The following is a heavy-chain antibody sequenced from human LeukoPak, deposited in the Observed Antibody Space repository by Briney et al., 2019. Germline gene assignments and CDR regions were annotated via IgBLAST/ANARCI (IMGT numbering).Heavy chain of an antibody. CDR1: GYSFTSYW. V-gene: IGHV5-10-1*01. J-gene: IGHJ6*02. CDR2: IDPSDSYT. Sequence: GESLKISCKGSGYSFTSYWISWVRQMPGKGLEWMGRIDPSDSYTNYSPSFQGHVTISADKSISTAYLQWSSLKASDTAMYYCARHGLDGSGSYYYYGMDVWGQGTTVTVSS. D-gene: IGHD3-10*01. CDR3: ARHGLDGSGSYYYYGMDV.